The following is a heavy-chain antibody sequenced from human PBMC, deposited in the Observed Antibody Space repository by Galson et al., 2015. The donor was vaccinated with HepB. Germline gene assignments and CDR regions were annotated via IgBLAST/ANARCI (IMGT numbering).Heavy chain of an antibody. CDR2: ISYDGSNK. V-gene: IGHV3-30-3*01. J-gene: IGHJ4*02. Sequence: SLRLSCAASGFTFSSYAIHWVRQAPGKGLEWVAVISYDGSNKYYADSVKGRFTISRDNSKNTLYLQMNSLRAEDTAVYYCARGGGSYYPYFDYWGQGTLVTVSS. CDR3: ARGGGSYYPYFDY. D-gene: IGHD1-26*01. CDR1: GFTFSSYA.